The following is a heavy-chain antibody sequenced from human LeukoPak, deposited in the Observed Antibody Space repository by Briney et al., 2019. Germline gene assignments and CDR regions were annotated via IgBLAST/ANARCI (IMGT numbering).Heavy chain of an antibody. V-gene: IGHV1-18*01. CDR3: ARDQEYSSSWSPFDY. D-gene: IGHD6-13*01. J-gene: IGHJ4*02. CDR2: ISAYNGNT. CDR1: GYTFTIYS. Sequence: ASVKVSCKASGYTFTIYSISCVRHAPGQGLEWMGWISAYNGNTDYAQKLQGRVTMTTDTSTSTAYMELRSLRSDDTAVYYCARDQEYSSSWSPFDYCGQGTLVTVSS.